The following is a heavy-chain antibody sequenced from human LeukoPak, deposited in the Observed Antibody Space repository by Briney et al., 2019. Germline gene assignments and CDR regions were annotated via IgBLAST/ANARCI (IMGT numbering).Heavy chain of an antibody. J-gene: IGHJ4*02. Sequence: ASLKLSCTVSGYTLTKLSMHWVRQAPGKGLEWVGGFDPEDGEKIYAQKVQGRVTMTEDTSTDTAYMELSSLRSEDTAVYYCATAGYSSSWYLGFDYWGQGTLVTVSS. D-gene: IGHD6-13*01. CDR2: FDPEDGEK. V-gene: IGHV1-24*01. CDR3: ATAGYSSSWYLGFDY. CDR1: GYTLTKLS.